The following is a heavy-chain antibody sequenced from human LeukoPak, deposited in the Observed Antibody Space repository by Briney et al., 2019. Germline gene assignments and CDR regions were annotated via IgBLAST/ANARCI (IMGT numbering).Heavy chain of an antibody. CDR3: ARVRMITFGGVIVIMYYYGMDV. CDR2: INHSGST. CDR1: GGSFSGYY. Sequence: SETLSLTCAVYGGSFSGYYWSWIRQPPGKGLEWIGEINHSGSTNYNPSLKSRVTISVDTSKNQFSLKLSSVTAADTAVYYCARVRMITFGGVIVIMYYYGMDVWGQGATVTVSS. D-gene: IGHD3-16*02. V-gene: IGHV4-34*01. J-gene: IGHJ6*02.